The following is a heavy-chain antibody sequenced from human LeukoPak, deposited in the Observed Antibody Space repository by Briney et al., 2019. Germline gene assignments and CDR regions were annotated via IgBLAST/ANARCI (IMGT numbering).Heavy chain of an antibody. Sequence: GGSLRLSCSVTGFSFKNFAMHWVRQAPGKGLEWVSTVSGSDDRKYYADSVKGRSTISRDNARNSLYLQMNSLRAEDTAVYFCARGGLLIMGYWGQGTLVTVSS. CDR3: ARGGLLIMGY. CDR1: GFSFKNFA. J-gene: IGHJ4*02. CDR2: VSGSDDRK. D-gene: IGHD3-16*01. V-gene: IGHV3-23*01.